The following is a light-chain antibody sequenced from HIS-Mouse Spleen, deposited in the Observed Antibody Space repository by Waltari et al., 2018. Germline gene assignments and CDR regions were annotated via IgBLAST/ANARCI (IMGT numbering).Light chain of an antibody. J-gene: IGLJ2*01. Sequence: SYELTQPPSVSVSPGQTARITCSGDALPKQYAYWYQQKSGQAPGLVIYEDSKRPSGTPERFSGSSSGTMATLTISGAQVEDEADYYCYSTDSSGNHRVFGGGTKLTVL. CDR3: YSTDSSGNHRV. CDR2: EDS. CDR1: ALPKQY. V-gene: IGLV3-10*01.